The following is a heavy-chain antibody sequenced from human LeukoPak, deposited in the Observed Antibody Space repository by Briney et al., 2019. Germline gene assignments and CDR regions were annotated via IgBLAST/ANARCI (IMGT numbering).Heavy chain of an antibody. CDR1: GFTFSSYA. J-gene: IGHJ4*02. V-gene: IGHV3-23*01. CDR3: AKESYISCLYPYFDY. D-gene: IGHD6-19*01. CDR2: ISGSGGSK. Sequence: GGSLRLSCVASGFTFSSYAMSWVRQAPGKGLEGVSGISGSGGSKYYADSVKDRFTISRDNSKNTLFLQMNSLRAEDTAVYYCAKESYISCLYPYFDYWGQGTLVTVSS.